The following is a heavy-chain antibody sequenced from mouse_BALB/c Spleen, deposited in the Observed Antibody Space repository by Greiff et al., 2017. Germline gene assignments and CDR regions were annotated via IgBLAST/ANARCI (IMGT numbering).Heavy chain of an antibody. CDR3: VRDCGYPYLDY. J-gene: IGHJ2*02. V-gene: IGHV5-17*02. CDR1: GFTFSSFG. CDR2: ISSGSSTI. Sequence: EVNVVESGGGLVQPGGSRKLSCAASGFTFSSFGMHWVRQAPEKGLEWVAYISSGSSTIYYAATVTGRFTISRDNPKNTLFMQMTSLRSEDTAMYYCVRDCGYPYLDYWGQGTSLTVSS. D-gene: IGHD1-2*01.